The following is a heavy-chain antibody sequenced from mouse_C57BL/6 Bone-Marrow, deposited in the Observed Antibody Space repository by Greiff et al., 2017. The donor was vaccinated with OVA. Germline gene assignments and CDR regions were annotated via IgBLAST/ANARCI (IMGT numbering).Heavy chain of an antibody. D-gene: IGHD1-1*01. Sequence: EVHLVESGGGLVQPGGSLSLSCAASGFTFTDYYMSWVRQPPGKALEWLGFIRNKANGYTTEYSASVKGRFTISRDNSQSILYLQMNALRAEDSATYYCARSPTVFDYWGQGTTLTVSS. CDR3: ARSPTVFDY. J-gene: IGHJ2*01. CDR2: IRNKANGYTT. CDR1: GFTFTDYY. V-gene: IGHV7-3*01.